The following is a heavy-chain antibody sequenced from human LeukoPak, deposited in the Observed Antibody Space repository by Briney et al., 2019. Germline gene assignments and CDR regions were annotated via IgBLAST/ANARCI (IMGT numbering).Heavy chain of an antibody. CDR1: GFTFSSYA. D-gene: IGHD3-10*01. CDR2: VAPDGNT. CDR3: ARDLRGPHDI. V-gene: IGHV3-74*01. Sequence: PGGSLRLSCAASGFTFSSYAMSWVRQVPGKGLVWVSRVAPDGNTDYADSVKGRFTISRDNAKNTMYLEMNSLRVEDTAVYRCARDLRGPHDIWGQGTLVTVSS. J-gene: IGHJ4*02.